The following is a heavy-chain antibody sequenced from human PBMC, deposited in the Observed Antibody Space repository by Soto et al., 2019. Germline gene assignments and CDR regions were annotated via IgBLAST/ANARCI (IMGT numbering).Heavy chain of an antibody. D-gene: IGHD7-27*01. CDR1: GFTFSSYA. V-gene: IGHV3-23*01. CDR3: ANVSNPRYFDL. Sequence: EVQLLESGGGLVQPGGSLRLSCAASGFTFSSYAMSWVRQAPGKGLEWVSAISGSGGSTYYANSVKGRFTISRDNSKNTLYLQMNSLRAEDAAVYYCANVSNPRYFDLWGRGTLVTVSS. J-gene: IGHJ2*01. CDR2: ISGSGGST.